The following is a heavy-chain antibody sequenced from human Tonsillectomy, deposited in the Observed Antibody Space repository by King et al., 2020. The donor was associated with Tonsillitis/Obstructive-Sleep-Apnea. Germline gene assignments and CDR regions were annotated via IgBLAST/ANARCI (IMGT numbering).Heavy chain of an antibody. Sequence: QLVQSGAGVKKPGASVKVSCKASGYTFTSYYMHWVRQAPGQGLEWMGIINPSGGSTSYAQKFQGRVTMTRDTSTSTVYMELSSLRSEDTAVYYCARDLYYYDSSGYYYSPCFDIWGQGTMVTVSS. CDR3: ARDLYYYDSSGYYYSPCFDI. J-gene: IGHJ3*02. CDR2: INPSGGST. V-gene: IGHV1-46*01. CDR1: GYTFTSYY. D-gene: IGHD3-22*01.